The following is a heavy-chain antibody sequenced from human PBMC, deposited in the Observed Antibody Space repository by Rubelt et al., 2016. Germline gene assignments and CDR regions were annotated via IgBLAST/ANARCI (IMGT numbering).Heavy chain of an antibody. D-gene: IGHD6-6*01. J-gene: IGHJ5*02. CDR3: GKARNSIATRPYWFDP. CDR1: GDSISNSGYY. CDR2: VYYTGTT. Sequence: QLQESGPGLVQPSETLSLTCTVSGDSISNSGYYWGWIRQPPGKGLEWIGNVYYTGTTYLSPSLKSRFTISADTSTNKVSLEVRSVTAADTAVYYCGKARNSIATRPYWFDPWGQGTLVTVSS. V-gene: IGHV4-39*07.